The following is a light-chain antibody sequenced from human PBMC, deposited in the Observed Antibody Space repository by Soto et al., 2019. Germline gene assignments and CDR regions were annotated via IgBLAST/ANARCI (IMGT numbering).Light chain of an antibody. Sequence: EIVLTQSPGTLSLSPGERATLSCRASQSVSSDYLSWYQQKPGQPPRLLIYGASYRATGIPDRFSGGGSGTHFTLTISRLEAEDFAVYYCQQYYSSPITFGQGTRLEIK. V-gene: IGKV3-20*01. CDR1: QSVSSDY. CDR3: QQYYSSPIT. J-gene: IGKJ5*01. CDR2: GAS.